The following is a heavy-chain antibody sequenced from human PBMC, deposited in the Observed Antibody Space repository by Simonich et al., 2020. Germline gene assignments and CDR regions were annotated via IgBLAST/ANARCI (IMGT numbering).Heavy chain of an antibody. CDR3: ARLPDY. J-gene: IGHJ4*02. CDR1: GGSISGYY. Sequence: QVQLQESGPGLVKPSETLSLTCTVSGGSISGYYWSWIRQPPGKGLEWIGYIYYSGSTNYNPSLKSRVTISVDTSMNQVSLKLSSVTAADTAVYYCARLPDYWGQGTLVTVSS. CDR2: IYYSGST. V-gene: IGHV4-59*08.